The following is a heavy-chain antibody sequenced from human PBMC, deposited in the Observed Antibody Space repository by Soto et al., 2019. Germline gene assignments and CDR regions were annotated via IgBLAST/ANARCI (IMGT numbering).Heavy chain of an antibody. CDR3: ARFSNNWFQTEGMDV. Sequence: SETLSLTCTVSVDSITTYYWNWIRQPAGKGLEWIGRIDASGNTNYNPSLNSRVTLSVDTSKKQFSLKPTSVTAADTAVYYCARFSNNWFQTEGMDVWGQGTTVTVSS. CDR2: IDASGNT. J-gene: IGHJ6*02. V-gene: IGHV4-4*07. CDR1: VDSITTYY. D-gene: IGHD1-1*01.